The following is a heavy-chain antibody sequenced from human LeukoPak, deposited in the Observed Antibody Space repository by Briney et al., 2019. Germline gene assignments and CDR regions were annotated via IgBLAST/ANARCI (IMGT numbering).Heavy chain of an antibody. CDR3: ARQNYYDSGSLQYFFDY. V-gene: IGHV1-2*02. D-gene: IGHD3-10*01. CDR2: INPNSGGT. Sequence: ASVKVSCKASGYTFTGYYMHWVRQAPGQGLEWMGWINPNSGGTNYAQKFQGRVTMTRDTSISTTYMGLSSLRFDGTAVYYCARQNYYDSGSLQYFFDYWGQGTLVTVSS. J-gene: IGHJ4*02. CDR1: GYTFTGYY.